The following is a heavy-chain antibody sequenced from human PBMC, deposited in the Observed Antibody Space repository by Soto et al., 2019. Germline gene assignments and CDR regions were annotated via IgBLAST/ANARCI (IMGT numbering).Heavy chain of an antibody. V-gene: IGHV4-59*08. CDR2: IYYSGST. J-gene: IGHJ4*02. CDR3: ASHAGLRNYDFWSGSTPGFGFDY. Sequence: SETLSLTCTVSGGSISSYYWSWIRQPPGKGLEWIGYIYYSGSTNYNPSLKSRVTISVDTSKNQFSLKLSSVTAADTAVYYCASHAGLRNYDFWSGSTPGFGFDYWGQGTLVTAPQ. D-gene: IGHD3-3*01. CDR1: GGSISSYY.